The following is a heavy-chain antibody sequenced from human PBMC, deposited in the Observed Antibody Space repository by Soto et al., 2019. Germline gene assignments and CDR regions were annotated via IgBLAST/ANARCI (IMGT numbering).Heavy chain of an antibody. D-gene: IGHD3-10*01. Sequence: SVKACSKDCGYAFSSLAMHWVRQAPGQRLEWMGWISAYNGNTNYAQKLQGRVTMTTDTSTSTAYMELRSLRSDDSAVYCWARDPGTRFDFQGQGILGTVSS. V-gene: IGHV1-18*01. CDR3: ARDPGTRFDF. CDR2: ISAYNGNT. J-gene: IGHJ4*02. CDR1: GYAFSSLA.